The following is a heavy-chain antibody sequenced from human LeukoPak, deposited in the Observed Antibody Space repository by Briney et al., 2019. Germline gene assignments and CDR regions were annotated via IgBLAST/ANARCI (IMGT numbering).Heavy chain of an antibody. Sequence: ASVKVSCKASGYTFTSYYMHWVRQAPGQGLEWMGIINPSGGSTSYAQKFQGRVTMTRDMSTSTVYMELSSPRSEDTAVYYCAREVTMVRGKTDWGQGTLVTVSS. V-gene: IGHV1-46*01. CDR1: GYTFTSYY. CDR2: INPSGGST. D-gene: IGHD3-10*01. J-gene: IGHJ4*02. CDR3: AREVTMVRGKTD.